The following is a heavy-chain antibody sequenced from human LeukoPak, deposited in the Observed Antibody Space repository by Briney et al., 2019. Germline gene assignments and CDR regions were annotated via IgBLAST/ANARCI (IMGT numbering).Heavy chain of an antibody. V-gene: IGHV3-30-3*01. CDR3: ARDQMMSEYQPLDV. CDR1: GFTFSSYA. J-gene: IGHJ6*02. Sequence: GGSLRLSCAASGFTFSSYAMHWVRQAPGKGLEWVAVISYDGINKYHADSVKGRLTISRDNSKNTLYLQMNSLRVEDTAMYYCARDQMMSEYQPLDVWGQGTTVTVSS. D-gene: IGHD2-2*01. CDR2: ISYDGINK.